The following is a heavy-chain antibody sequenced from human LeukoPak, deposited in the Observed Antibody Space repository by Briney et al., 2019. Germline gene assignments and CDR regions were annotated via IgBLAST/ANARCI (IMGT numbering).Heavy chain of an antibody. Sequence: PSETLSLTCAVYGGSFSGYYWSWIRQPPGKGLEWIGEINHSGSTNYNPSLKSRVTISVDTSKNQFSLKLSSVTAADTAVYYCARGVGATKKSPPYGYWGQGTLVTVSS. CDR3: ARGVGATKKSPPYGY. D-gene: IGHD1-26*01. V-gene: IGHV4-34*01. J-gene: IGHJ4*02. CDR2: INHSGST. CDR1: GGSFSGYY.